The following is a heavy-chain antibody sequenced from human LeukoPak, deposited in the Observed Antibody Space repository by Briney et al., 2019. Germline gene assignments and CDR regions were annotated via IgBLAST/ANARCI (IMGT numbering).Heavy chain of an antibody. CDR3: ARGLWASPAD. V-gene: IGHV3-53*01. Sequence: SGGSLRLSCAASGFTVISNDMSWVRQAPGKGLEWVSVMYSGGSTYYAGSAKGRFTISRYNSKNTLYLQMNSLRAEDTAVYYCARGLWASPADWGQGTLVTVSS. CDR1: GFTVISND. CDR2: MYSGGST. J-gene: IGHJ4*02. D-gene: IGHD3-16*01.